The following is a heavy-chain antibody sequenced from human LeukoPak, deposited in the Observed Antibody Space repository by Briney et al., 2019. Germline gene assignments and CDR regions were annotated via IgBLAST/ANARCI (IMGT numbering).Heavy chain of an antibody. CDR1: GGSISSYY. D-gene: IGHD1-26*01. V-gene: IGHV4-4*07. CDR3: ARDQYSGSLDY. Sequence: SETLSLTCTVSGGSISSYYRTWIRQPAGKGLEWIGRFYSTGSTNYNPSLESRVTMSVDTSKNQFSLKLSSVTAADTAVYYCARDQYSGSLDYWGQGTLVTVSS. CDR2: FYSTGST. J-gene: IGHJ4*02.